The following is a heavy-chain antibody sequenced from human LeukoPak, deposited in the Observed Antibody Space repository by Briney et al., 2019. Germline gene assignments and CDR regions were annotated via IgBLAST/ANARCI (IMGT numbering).Heavy chain of an antibody. CDR2: MNSNSGDT. CDR3: VPRGDGGFDY. Sequence: ASVKVSCKTSGYTFTGYYMHWVRQAPGQGLEWMGRMNSNSGDTNYAQKFQGRVTMTRDTSINTAYMELSSLRSDDTAVYYCVPRGDGGFDYWGQGTLVIVSS. D-gene: IGHD3-16*01. V-gene: IGHV1-2*06. J-gene: IGHJ4*02. CDR1: GYTFTGYY.